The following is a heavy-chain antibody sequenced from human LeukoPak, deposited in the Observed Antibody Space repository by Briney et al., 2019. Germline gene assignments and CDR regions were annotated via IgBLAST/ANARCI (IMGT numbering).Heavy chain of an antibody. CDR1: GYSISSGYY. CDR2: IYHSGST. V-gene: IGHV4-38-2*02. D-gene: IGHD2-2*01. J-gene: IGHJ1*01. CDR3: ARHVYCSSTGCYYSEYFQH. Sequence: PSETLSLTCTVSGYSISSGYYCGWIRQPPGKGLEWIGSIYHSGSTYYNPSLKRRVTISVDTSKNQFSLKLSSVTAADTAVYYCARHVYCSSTGCYYSEYFQHWGQGTLVTVSS.